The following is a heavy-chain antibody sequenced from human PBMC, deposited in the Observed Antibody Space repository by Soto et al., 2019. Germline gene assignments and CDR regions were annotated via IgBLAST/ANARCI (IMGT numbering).Heavy chain of an antibody. CDR1: GFTFSSYW. V-gene: IGHV3-74*01. D-gene: IGHD5-18*01. CDR3: GRGIRNRYGMDV. Sequence: EVQLVESGGGLVQPGGSLRLSCAASGFTFSSYWMHWVRQVPGKGLVWVSRIKYDGSTMNYADSVKGRFTISRDNAKKQVDLKMKSLRAEEMAVDYCGRGIRNRYGMDVWGLGNTETFSS. J-gene: IGHJ6*02. CDR2: IKYDGSTM.